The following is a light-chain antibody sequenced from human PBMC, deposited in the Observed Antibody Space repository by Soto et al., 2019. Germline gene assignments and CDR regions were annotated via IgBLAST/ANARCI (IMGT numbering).Light chain of an antibody. CDR2: WAS. CDR1: RNLLYSSRNRNY. J-gene: IGKJ1*01. Sequence: DIVMTQSPDSLVVSLGERATINCKSSRNLLYSSRNRNYLAWYHQKPGQPPKLLIYWASTRESGVPDRFSGSGSGTDFTLTISGLQAEDVGIYYCQQYYSTSATFGQGTKVDI. V-gene: IGKV4-1*01. CDR3: QQYYSTSAT.